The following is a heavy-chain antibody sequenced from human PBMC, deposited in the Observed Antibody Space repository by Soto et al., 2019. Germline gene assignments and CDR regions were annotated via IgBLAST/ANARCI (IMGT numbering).Heavy chain of an antibody. V-gene: IGHV3-23*01. J-gene: IGHJ3*01. D-gene: IGHD3-16*01. Sequence: EVQLLESGGGLVQPGGSLRLSCAASGFTFSHYAMSWVRQAPGKGLQWVSTIFGSGAPTHYADSVKGRFGISRDNSSYMLFLEMNSLKAEDTAVYYCTRDASSWGFAVDLWGQGTRVAVSS. CDR1: GFTFSHYA. CDR2: IFGSGAPT. CDR3: TRDASSWGFAVDL.